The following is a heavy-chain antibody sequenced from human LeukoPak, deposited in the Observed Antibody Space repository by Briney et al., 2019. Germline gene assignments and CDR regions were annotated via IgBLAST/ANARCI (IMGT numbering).Heavy chain of an antibody. Sequence: PSEILSLTCAVSGGSISSSNWWSWVRQPPGKGLEWIGEIYHSGSTNYNPSLKSRVTISVDKSKNQFSLKLSSVTAADTAVYYCARHTRPMVRGIDYWGQGTLVTVSS. CDR3: ARHTRPMVRGIDY. J-gene: IGHJ4*02. CDR2: IYHSGST. CDR1: GGSISSSNW. V-gene: IGHV4-4*02. D-gene: IGHD3-10*01.